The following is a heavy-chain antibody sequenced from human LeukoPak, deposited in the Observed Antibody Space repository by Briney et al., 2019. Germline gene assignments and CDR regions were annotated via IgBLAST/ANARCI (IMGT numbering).Heavy chain of an antibody. D-gene: IGHD2-15*01. Sequence: ASVKVSCKASGYIFISYYMHWVRQAPGQGLEWMEIINPSGGSTSYAQKFQGRVTMTRDTSTSTVYMELSSLRSEDTAVYYCARARTRTYAFDIWGQGTMVTVSS. CDR3: ARARTRTYAFDI. V-gene: IGHV1-46*01. CDR2: INPSGGST. J-gene: IGHJ3*02. CDR1: GYIFISYY.